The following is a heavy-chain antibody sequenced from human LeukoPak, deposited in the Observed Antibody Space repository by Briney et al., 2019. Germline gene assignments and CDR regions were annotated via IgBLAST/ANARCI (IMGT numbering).Heavy chain of an antibody. CDR3: ARGAGEDVDIVATVGGCDY. CDR2: INPNSGGT. V-gene: IGHV1-2*02. D-gene: IGHD5-12*01. J-gene: IGHJ4*02. Sequence: ASVKVSCKASGYTFTGYYMHWVRQAPGQGLEWMGWINPNSGGTNYAQKLQGRVTMTRDTSISTAYMELSRLRSDDTAVYYCARGAGEDVDIVATVGGCDYWGQGTLVTVSS. CDR1: GYTFTGYY.